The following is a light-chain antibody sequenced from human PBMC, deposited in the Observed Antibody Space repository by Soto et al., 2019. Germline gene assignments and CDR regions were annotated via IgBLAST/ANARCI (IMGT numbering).Light chain of an antibody. CDR1: QGISSY. V-gene: IGKV1-9*01. CDR2: AAS. CDR3: QQLNSYPYT. J-gene: IGKJ4*02. Sequence: IQLRPSPPYLYASVGARVTITCRASQGISSYLAWYQQKPGKAPKLLIYAASTLQSGVPSRFSGSGSGTEFTLTISSLQPEDFATYCCQQLNSYPYTVGGGTKVDIK.